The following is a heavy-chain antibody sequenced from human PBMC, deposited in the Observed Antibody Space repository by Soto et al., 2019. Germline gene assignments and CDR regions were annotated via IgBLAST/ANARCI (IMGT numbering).Heavy chain of an antibody. V-gene: IGHV4-59*01. D-gene: IGHD3-10*01. J-gene: IGHJ5*02. CDR3: ARLGVMVRGISNWFDP. CDR1: GDSISSYY. Sequence: SETLSLTCTVSGDSISSYYWSWIRQPPGKGLEWIGCIYYIGNTNYNPSLKSRVTMSVDTSQNQFSLKLTSVTAADTAVYYCARLGVMVRGISNWFDPWGQGTLVTVSS. CDR2: IYYIGNT.